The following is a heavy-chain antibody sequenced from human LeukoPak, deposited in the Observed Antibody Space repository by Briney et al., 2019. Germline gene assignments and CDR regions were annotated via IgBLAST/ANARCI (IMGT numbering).Heavy chain of an antibody. V-gene: IGHV4-34*01. CDR3: ARGGAYSYGRVHWYFDL. J-gene: IGHJ2*01. D-gene: IGHD5-18*01. CDR1: GGSFSSYY. Sequence: SETLSLTCAAYGGSFSSYYWSWIRQSPGKGLECIGEINHSGAADYNPSLKSRVTISIDTSKNQFSLKLSSVTDADTAVYYCARGGAYSYGRVHWYFDLCGPGTLVTVSS. CDR2: INHSGAA.